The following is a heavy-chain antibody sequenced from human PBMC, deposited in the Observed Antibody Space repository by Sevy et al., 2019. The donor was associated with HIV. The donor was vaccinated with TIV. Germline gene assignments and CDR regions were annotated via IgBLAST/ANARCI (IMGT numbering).Heavy chain of an antibody. CDR1: GFTFSTYG. J-gene: IGHJ6*02. CDR3: ASQGAKYCSSTSCYGPRTYYYGMDV. D-gene: IGHD2-2*01. Sequence: GGSLRLSCAASGFTFSTYGMHWVRQAPGKGLEWVAFIRYDESEQYCADSVKGRCTISRDNSKSTLYLRLSSLRAEDTAVYYCASQGAKYCSSTSCYGPRTYYYGMDVWGQGTTVTV. V-gene: IGHV3-30*02. CDR2: IRYDESEQ.